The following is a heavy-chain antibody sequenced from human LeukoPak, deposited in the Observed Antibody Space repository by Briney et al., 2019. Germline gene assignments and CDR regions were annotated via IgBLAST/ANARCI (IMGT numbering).Heavy chain of an antibody. D-gene: IGHD3-3*01. V-gene: IGHV4-34*12. CDR2: IFYSGNT. CDR1: GGSFSGYY. CDR3: ARRHYEMRFDP. J-gene: IGHJ5*02. Sequence: SETLSLTCAVYGGSFSGYYWGWIRQPPGKGLEWIGSIFYSGNTYYNPSLKSRVTISIDTSKNQFSLKLSSVTAADTAVYYCARRHYEMRFDPWGQGTLVTVSS.